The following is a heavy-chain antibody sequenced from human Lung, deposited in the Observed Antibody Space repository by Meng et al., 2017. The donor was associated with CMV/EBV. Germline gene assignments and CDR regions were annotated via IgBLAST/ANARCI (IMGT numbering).Heavy chain of an antibody. V-gene: IGHV3-53*01. CDR3: AGNSEARH. D-gene: IGHD6-6*01. J-gene: IGHJ4*02. Sequence: ESXKISCAASGFSVGSEYMSWVRQAPGKGLEWVSLMYSGGITRYSDSVRGRFTISRDSSKNTLFLQMNSLRAEDTAVYYCAGNSEARHWGQGTLVTVSS. CDR2: MYSGGIT. CDR1: GFSVGSEY.